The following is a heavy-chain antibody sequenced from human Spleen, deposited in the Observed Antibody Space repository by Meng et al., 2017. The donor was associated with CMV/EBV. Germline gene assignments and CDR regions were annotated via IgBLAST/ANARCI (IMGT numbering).Heavy chain of an antibody. CDR3: ARGRWSGYDY. CDR1: GYTFTGYY. J-gene: IGHJ4*02. Sequence: ASVKVSCKASGYTFTGYYMHWVRQAPGQGLEWMGWINPNSGNTGYAQKFQGRVTMARNTSISTAYMELSSLRSEDTAVYYCARGRWSGYDYWGQGTLVTVSS. CDR2: INPNSGNT. V-gene: IGHV1-8*02. D-gene: IGHD5-12*01.